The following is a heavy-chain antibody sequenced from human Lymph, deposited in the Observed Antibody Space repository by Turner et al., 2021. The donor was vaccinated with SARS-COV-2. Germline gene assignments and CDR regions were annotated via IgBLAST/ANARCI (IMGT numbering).Heavy chain of an antibody. CDR3: ARDRDSSGWVDY. Sequence: QVQLVASGGVVVQPGRSLRLSCAASGFTFSSYAMHWVRQAPGKGLEWVAFISYDGSDKYYADSVKGRFTFSRDNSKNTLYLQMNSLRAEDTAVYYCARDRDSSGWVDYWGQGTLVTVSS. V-gene: IGHV3-30*04. CDR2: ISYDGSDK. J-gene: IGHJ4*02. CDR1: GFTFSSYA. D-gene: IGHD3-22*01.